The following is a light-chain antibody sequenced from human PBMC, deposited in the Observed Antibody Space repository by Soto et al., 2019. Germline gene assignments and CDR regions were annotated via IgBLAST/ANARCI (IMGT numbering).Light chain of an antibody. V-gene: IGKV1-27*01. J-gene: IGKJ3*01. CDR2: AAS. CDR3: QRHNSAPPVS. Sequence: DIQMTQSPSSLSASVGDRVTITCRASQGISNYLAWYHQKPGKVPKLLIYAASTLQSGVPSRFSGSGSGTDFTLTISSLQPEDVATYYCQRHNSAPPVSFGPGTKVDLK. CDR1: QGISNY.